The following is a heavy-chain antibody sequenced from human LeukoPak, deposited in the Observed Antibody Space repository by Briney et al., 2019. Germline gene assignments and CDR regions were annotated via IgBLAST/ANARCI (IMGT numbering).Heavy chain of an antibody. CDR2: IKQDGSEK. J-gene: IGHJ4*02. V-gene: IGHV3-7*01. Sequence: GGSPRLSCAASGFTFSSYWMSWVRQAPGKGLEWVANIKQDGSEKYYVDSVKGRFTISRDNAKNSLYLQMNSLRAEDTAVYYCAKDIEFGDCSGGSCYSNYWGQGTLVTVSS. CDR3: AKDIEFGDCSGGSCYSNY. D-gene: IGHD2-15*01. CDR1: GFTFSSYW.